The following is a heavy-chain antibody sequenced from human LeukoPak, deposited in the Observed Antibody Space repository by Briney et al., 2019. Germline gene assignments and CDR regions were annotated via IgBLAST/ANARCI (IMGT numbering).Heavy chain of an antibody. V-gene: IGHV1-24*01. CDR1: GYTLTELS. D-gene: IGHD1-26*01. J-gene: IGHJ6*03. Sequence: ASVKVSCKVSGYTLTELSMHWVRQAPGKGLEWMGGFDPEDGETIYAQKFQGRVTMTEDTSTDTAYMELSSLRSEDTAVYYCATGASPTYYYYYYMDVWGKGTTVTVSS. CDR3: ATGASPTYYYYYYMDV. CDR2: FDPEDGET.